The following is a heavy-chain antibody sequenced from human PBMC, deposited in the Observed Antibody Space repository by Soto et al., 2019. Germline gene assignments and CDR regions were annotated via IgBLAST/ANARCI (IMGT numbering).Heavy chain of an antibody. CDR1: GYTFTSYG. D-gene: IGHD3-22*01. Sequence: VASLKVSCKASGYTFTSYGISWVRQAPGQGLEWMGWISAYNGNTNYAQKLQGRVTMTTDTSTSTAYMELRSLRSDDTAVYYCARSKRSSGYYNWFDPWGQGTLVTVSS. CDR2: ISAYNGNT. J-gene: IGHJ5*02. V-gene: IGHV1-18*01. CDR3: ARSKRSSGYYNWFDP.